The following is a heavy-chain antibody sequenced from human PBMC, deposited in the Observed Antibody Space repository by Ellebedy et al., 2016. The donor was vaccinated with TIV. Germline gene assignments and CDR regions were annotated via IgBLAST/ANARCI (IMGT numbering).Heavy chain of an antibody. J-gene: IGHJ5*02. V-gene: IGHV1-18*01. D-gene: IGHD5-18*01. CDR3: ARWVDTAMVIGWFDP. CDR2: ISAYNGNT. Sequence: AASVKVSCKASGYTFTSYGISWVRQAPGQGLEWMGWISAYNGNTNYAQKLQGRVTMTTDTSTSTAYMELRSLRSDDTAVYYCARWVDTAMVIGWFDPWGQGTLVTVSS. CDR1: GYTFTSYG.